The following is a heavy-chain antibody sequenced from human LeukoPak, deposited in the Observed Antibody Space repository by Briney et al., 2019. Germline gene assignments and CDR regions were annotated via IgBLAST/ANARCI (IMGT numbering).Heavy chain of an antibody. D-gene: IGHD4-17*01. J-gene: IGHJ6*02. CDR2: IYYSGST. Sequence: SETLSLTCTVSGGSISSGGYYWSWIRQHPGKGLEWIGYIYYSGSTYYNPSLKSRVTISVDTSKNQFSLKLSSVTAADTAVYYCARAVIDYGYGTEGYYYYGMDVWGQGTTVTVSS. CDR1: GGSISSGGYY. V-gene: IGHV4-31*03. CDR3: ARAVIDYGYGTEGYYYYGMDV.